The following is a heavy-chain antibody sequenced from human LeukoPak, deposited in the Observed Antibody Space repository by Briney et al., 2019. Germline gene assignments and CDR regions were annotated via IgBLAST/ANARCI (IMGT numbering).Heavy chain of an antibody. D-gene: IGHD2-2*01. V-gene: IGHV4-34*01. CDR1: GGSISSYY. Sequence: SETLSLTCTVSGGSISSYYWSWIRQPPGKGLEWIGEINHSGSTNYNPSLKSRVTISVDTSKNQCSLKLSSVTAADTAVYYCARRGPTRGYCSSTSCYAPRPKQTGLPFDYWGQGTLVTVSS. J-gene: IGHJ4*02. CDR2: INHSGST. CDR3: ARRGPTRGYCSSTSCYAPRPKQTGLPFDY.